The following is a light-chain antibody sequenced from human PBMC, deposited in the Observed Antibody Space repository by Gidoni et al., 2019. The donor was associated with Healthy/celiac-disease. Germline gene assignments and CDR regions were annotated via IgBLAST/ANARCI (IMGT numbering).Light chain of an antibody. Sequence: QSALTQPASVSGSPGQASTISCTGPSSDVGGYNYVSWYQQHPGKAPKLMIYDVSNRPSGVSNRFSGSQSGHPASLTISGLQAEDEADYYCSSYTSSSTNVVFGGGTKLTVL. J-gene: IGLJ2*01. CDR2: DVS. CDR1: SSDVGGYNY. V-gene: IGLV2-14*01. CDR3: SSYTSSSTNVV.